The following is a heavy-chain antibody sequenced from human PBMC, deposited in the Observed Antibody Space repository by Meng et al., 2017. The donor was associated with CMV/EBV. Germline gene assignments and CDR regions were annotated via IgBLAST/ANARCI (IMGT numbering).Heavy chain of an antibody. CDR1: GGSISSGDYY. D-gene: IGHD1-14*01. CDR3: ARVMGPNRTPYYFDY. V-gene: IGHV4-30-4*08. Sequence: QLQLQEPVPGLVKPSQTLSLTCTGSGGSISSGDYYWSWIRQPPGKGLEWIGYIYYSGSTYYNPSLKSRVTISVDTSKNQFSLKLSSVTAADTAVYYCARVMGPNRTPYYFDYWGQGTLVTVSS. CDR2: IYYSGST. J-gene: IGHJ4*02.